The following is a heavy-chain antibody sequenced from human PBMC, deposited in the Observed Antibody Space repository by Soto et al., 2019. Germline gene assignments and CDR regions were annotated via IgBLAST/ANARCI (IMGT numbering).Heavy chain of an antibody. V-gene: IGHV4-39*01. CDR2: IYYSGRT. D-gene: IGHD2-21*02. J-gene: IGHJ4*02. CDR1: GESISSSSYY. Sequence: SETLSLTCIVSGESISSSSYYWGWIRQPPGKGLEWIGSIYYSGRTYYNPSFKSRVTISIDTSKNQFSLRLSSVTATDTAVYYCARQRTTVVTQAYFDHWGQGALVTVSS. CDR3: ARQRTTVVTQAYFDH.